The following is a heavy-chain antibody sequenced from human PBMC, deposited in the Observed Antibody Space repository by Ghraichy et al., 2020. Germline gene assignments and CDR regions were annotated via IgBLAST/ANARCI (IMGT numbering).Heavy chain of an antibody. CDR1: GYTFTSYG. J-gene: IGHJ5*02. V-gene: IGHV1-18*01. Sequence: ASVKVSCKASGYTFTSYGISWVRQAPGQGLEWMGWISAYNGNSNYAPKLQGRVTMTTDTSTSTAYMGLRSLRSDDTAVYYCARDWGKDSSSWYPWGQGTLVTFSS. CDR3: ARDWGKDSSSWYP. CDR2: ISAYNGNS. D-gene: IGHD6-13*01.